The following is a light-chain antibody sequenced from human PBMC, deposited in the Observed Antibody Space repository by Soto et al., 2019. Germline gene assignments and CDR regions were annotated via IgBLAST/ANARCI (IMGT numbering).Light chain of an antibody. Sequence: EIVMTQPPATLSVSPGERATLSCRASQSVGSDVAWYQQKPGQAPRLVIYDIFTSATGVPTRISGSGSGTEFTLTLSSLQSEDFAVYYCQQYNSWPLTFGGGTKV. V-gene: IGKV3D-15*01. CDR1: QSVGSD. J-gene: IGKJ4*01. CDR3: QQYNSWPLT. CDR2: DIF.